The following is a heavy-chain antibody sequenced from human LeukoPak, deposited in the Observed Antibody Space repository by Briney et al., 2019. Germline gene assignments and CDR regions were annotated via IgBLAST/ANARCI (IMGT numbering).Heavy chain of an antibody. V-gene: IGHV4-38-2*02. CDR2: IYHSGST. D-gene: IGHD5-18*01. J-gene: IGHJ4*02. Sequence: SETLSLTCTVSGYSISSGFYWGWLRQPPGKGLEWIGSIYHSGSTYYNPSLKSRVTISVDTSKNQFSLKLSSVTAADTAVYYCAIRGYSYGLQFDYWGQGTLVTVSS. CDR1: GYSISSGFY. CDR3: AIRGYSYGLQFDY.